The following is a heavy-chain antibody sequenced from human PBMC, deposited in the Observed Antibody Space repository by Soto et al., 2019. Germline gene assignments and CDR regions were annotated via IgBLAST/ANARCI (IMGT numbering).Heavy chain of an antibody. CDR3: SRRAPEGFDP. Sequence: LSLTCTVSGGSISSSPYFWGRIRQPPGRGLEWIGSIDYRGTTYYNASLKSRVTLSLDTSKNQFSLKVNSLTAADTAVYFCSRRAPEGFDPWGQGTLVTVSS. V-gene: IGHV4-39*01. CDR2: IDYRGTT. CDR1: GGSISSSPYF. J-gene: IGHJ5*02.